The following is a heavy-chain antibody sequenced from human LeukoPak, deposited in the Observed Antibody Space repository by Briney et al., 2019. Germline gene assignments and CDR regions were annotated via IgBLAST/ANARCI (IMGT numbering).Heavy chain of an antibody. CDR2: INLKSGGT. J-gene: IGHJ4*02. V-gene: IGHV1-2*02. Sequence: ASVKVSCKAFGYTFTSNYMHWVRQAPGQGLEWMGWINLKSGGTNYAQKFQGRVTMTRDTSISTAYMELSRLRSDDTAVYYCARSPHILTGENFDYWGQGTLVTVSS. CDR3: ARSPHILTGENFDY. D-gene: IGHD3-9*01. CDR1: GYTFTSNY.